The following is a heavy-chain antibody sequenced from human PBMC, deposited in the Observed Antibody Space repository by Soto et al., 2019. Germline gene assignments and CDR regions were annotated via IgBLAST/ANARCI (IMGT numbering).Heavy chain of an antibody. J-gene: IGHJ6*03. V-gene: IGHV1-8*01. CDR2: MNPNSGDT. D-gene: IGHD2-15*01. Sequence: QVQLVQSGAEVKKPGASVKVSCKASGYTFTSYDINWVRQAPGQGLEWMGWMNPNSGDTGYAQKFQGRVTMTRSTSMSTASMDLSSLRSDDTAVYYCARGLYCSGGSCYPASLLDYYYMDVWGKGTTVTVYS. CDR1: GYTFTSYD. CDR3: ARGLYCSGGSCYPASLLDYYYMDV.